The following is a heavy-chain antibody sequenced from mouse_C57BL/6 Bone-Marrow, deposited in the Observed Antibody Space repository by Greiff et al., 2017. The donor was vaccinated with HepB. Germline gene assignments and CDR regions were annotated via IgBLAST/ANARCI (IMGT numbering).Heavy chain of an antibody. Sequence: VQLQQSGPELVKPGASVKISCKASGYTFTDYNMDWVKQSHGKSLEWIGDINPNNGGTIYNQKFKGKATLTVDKSSSTAYMELRSLTSEDTAVYYCARADGNYHWYFDVWGTATTVTAAS. CDR2: INPNNGGT. J-gene: IGHJ1*03. CDR3: ARADGNYHWYFDV. V-gene: IGHV1-18*01. CDR1: GYTFTDYN. D-gene: IGHD2-1*01.